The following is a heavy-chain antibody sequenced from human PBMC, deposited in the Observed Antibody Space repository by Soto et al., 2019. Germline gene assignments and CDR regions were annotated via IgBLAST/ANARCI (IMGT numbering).Heavy chain of an antibody. V-gene: IGHV3-21*01. CDR1: FSFSMYS. J-gene: IGHJ5*02. CDR2: ISSGSAFI. D-gene: IGHD1-26*01. CDR3: PRGQGGSYDRWFDP. Sequence: EVQVVESGGGLVKPGGSLRLSCNFSFSMYSMDWVRQAPGKGLEWVASISSGSAFIKYADSVKGRFTISRDNAKNSVSLEMDSLRVEGPGMYYWPRGQGGSYDRWFDPWGRGTLVTVSS.